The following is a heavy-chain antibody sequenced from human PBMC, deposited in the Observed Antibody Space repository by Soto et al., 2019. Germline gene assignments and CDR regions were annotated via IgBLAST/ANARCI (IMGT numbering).Heavy chain of an antibody. D-gene: IGHD6-19*01. CDR2: INTLSTAI. CDR3: ARRLQWQLRPLDS. Sequence: GGSLRLSCEGSGFTFNDYYMTCIRHSPGKGLEWVAYINTLSTAIYYADSVKGRFTISRDNAKNSLYLQMNGLRAEDTATYYCARRLQWQLRPLDSWGRGTLVTVSS. CDR1: GFTFNDYY. J-gene: IGHJ4*02. V-gene: IGHV3-11*01.